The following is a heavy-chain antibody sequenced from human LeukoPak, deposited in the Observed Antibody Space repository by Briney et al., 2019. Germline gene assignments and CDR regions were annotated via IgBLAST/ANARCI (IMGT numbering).Heavy chain of an antibody. Sequence: GRSLRLSCAASGFTFSSYGMHWVRQAPGKGLEWVAVISYDGSNKYYADSVKGRFTISRDNSKNTLYPQMNSLRAEDTAVYYCAKDSVLDYWGQGALVTVSS. J-gene: IGHJ4*02. D-gene: IGHD3-10*01. CDR1: GFTFSSYG. CDR2: ISYDGSNK. CDR3: AKDSVLDY. V-gene: IGHV3-30*18.